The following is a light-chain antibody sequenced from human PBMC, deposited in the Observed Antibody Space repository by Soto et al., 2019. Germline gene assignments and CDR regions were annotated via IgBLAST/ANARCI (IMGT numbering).Light chain of an antibody. V-gene: IGKV3-20*01. CDR2: GAS. Sequence: EIVLTQSPGTLSFSPGERATLSCRASQEVSRSSVAWYQQKPGQAPRLLVYGASIRATGIQDRFSGSGSGTDFTLTISRLEPEDFALYYCQQYGNSPLSFGGLTKVEIK. CDR1: QEVSRSS. J-gene: IGKJ4*01. CDR3: QQYGNSPLS.